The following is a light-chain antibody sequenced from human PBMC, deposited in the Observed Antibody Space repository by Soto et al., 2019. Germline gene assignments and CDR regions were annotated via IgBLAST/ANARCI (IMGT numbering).Light chain of an antibody. Sequence: DIQMTQSPSSLSASVGDRVSITCRASQSICDYLNWYQHKPGKAPKLLIYAASTLQSGVPSRFSGSGSGTDFTLTISSLQPDDFATYFCQQSYNDPWTFGQGTRVDFK. J-gene: IGKJ1*01. V-gene: IGKV1-39*01. CDR2: AAS. CDR1: QSICDY. CDR3: QQSYNDPWT.